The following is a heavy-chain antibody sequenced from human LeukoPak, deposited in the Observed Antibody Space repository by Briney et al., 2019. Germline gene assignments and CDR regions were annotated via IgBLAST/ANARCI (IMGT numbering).Heavy chain of an antibody. CDR2: ISAYNGNT. Sequence: GASVKVSCKASGYTFTSYGITWVRQAPGQGLQWMGWISAYNGNTNYAQKLQGRVTMTTDTSTSTAYMELRSLSSDDAAVYFCARAAPWGSGKGDYWGQGTLVTVSS. J-gene: IGHJ4*02. CDR3: ARAAPWGSGKGDY. V-gene: IGHV1-18*01. CDR1: GYTFTSYG. D-gene: IGHD3-10*01.